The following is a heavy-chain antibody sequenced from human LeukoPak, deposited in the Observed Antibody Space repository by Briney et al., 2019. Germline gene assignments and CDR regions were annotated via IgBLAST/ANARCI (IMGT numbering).Heavy chain of an antibody. Sequence: GGSLRFSCVASGFTFGKYWMSWVRQAPGKELEWVANIKLDGSEKNYVDSVKGRFTISRDNTKNSLYLQMNSLRTEDTAVFYCARDQYDTWSRRGNFDSWGQGTLVIVSS. J-gene: IGHJ4*02. CDR2: IKLDGSEK. D-gene: IGHD3-3*01. CDR3: ARDQYDTWSRRGNFDS. CDR1: GFTFGKYW. V-gene: IGHV3-7*03.